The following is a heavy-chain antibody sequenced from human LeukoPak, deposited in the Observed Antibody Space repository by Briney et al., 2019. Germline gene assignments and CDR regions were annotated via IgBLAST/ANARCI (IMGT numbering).Heavy chain of an antibody. CDR3: ARPNFYDTSGYYHYFDY. D-gene: IGHD3-22*01. J-gene: IGHJ4*02. CDR1: GFAFSSYG. V-gene: IGHV3-33*01. Sequence: GRSLRLSCAASGFAFSSYGMHWVRQAPGKGLEWVSSIWYDGSNEYYADSVKGRFTISRDNSKNTLYLQMNSLRAEDTAVYYCARPNFYDTSGYYHYFDYWGQGTLVTVSS. CDR2: IWYDGSNE.